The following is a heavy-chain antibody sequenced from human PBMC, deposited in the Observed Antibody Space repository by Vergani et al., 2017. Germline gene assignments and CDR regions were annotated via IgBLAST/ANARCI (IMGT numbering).Heavy chain of an antibody. CDR1: GGPFSTVGQS. J-gene: IGHJ3*01. V-gene: IGHV4-61*02. CDR3: ARDGGEYDKDALDV. D-gene: IGHD2-21*01. Sequence: QVQPQESGPGLVKPSQTLSLTRTVSGGPFSTVGQSWTWLRQSAGKGLEWMGRIYTSGATNDNPPLRSRAIMSVDASKKQFSLKLTAVTAADTAVYYCARDGGEYDKDALDVWGQGTKVTVTS. CDR2: IYTSGAT.